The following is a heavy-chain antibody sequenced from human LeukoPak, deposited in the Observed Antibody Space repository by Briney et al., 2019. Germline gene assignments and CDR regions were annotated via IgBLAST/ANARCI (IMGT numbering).Heavy chain of an antibody. CDR1: GGSISSSSYY. CDR2: IYYSGST. J-gene: IGHJ4*02. Sequence: PSETLSLTCTVSGGSISSSSYYWGWIRQPPGKGLEWIGSIYYSGSTYYNPSLKSRVTISVDTSKNQFSLKLSSATAADTAVYYCARHEAGGGLTYWGQGTLVTVSS. D-gene: IGHD3-9*01. V-gene: IGHV4-39*01. CDR3: ARHEAGGGLTY.